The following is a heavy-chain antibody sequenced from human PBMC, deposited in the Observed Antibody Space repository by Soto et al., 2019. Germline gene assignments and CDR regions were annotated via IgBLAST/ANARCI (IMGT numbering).Heavy chain of an antibody. CDR3: AKGHYGADDFDY. CDR1: GFTFSSYG. D-gene: IGHD3-10*01. J-gene: IGHJ4*02. CDR2: ISYDGSNK. V-gene: IGHV3-30*18. Sequence: QVQLVESGGGVVQPGRSLRLSCAASGFTFSSYGMHWVRQAPGKGLEWVAVISYDGSNKYYADSVKGRFTISRDNSKNTLYLQMNSLRAEDTAVYYCAKGHYGADDFDYWGQGTLFTVSS.